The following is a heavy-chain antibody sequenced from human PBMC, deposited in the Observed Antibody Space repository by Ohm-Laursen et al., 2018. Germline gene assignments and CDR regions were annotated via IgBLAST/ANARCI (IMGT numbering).Heavy chain of an antibody. J-gene: IGHJ5*02. CDR3: ARKLYYYDSGDKGWFDP. V-gene: IGHV3-7*01. CDR1: GLTFSSYW. CDR2: IKQDGSKT. Sequence: SLRLSCAASGLTFSSYWMSWVRQAPGKGLEWVANIKQDGSKTYYVDSVKGRFTISRDNAQNSLYLQMNSLRAEDTAVYYCARKLYYYDSGDKGWFDPWGQGTLVTVSS. D-gene: IGHD3-22*01.